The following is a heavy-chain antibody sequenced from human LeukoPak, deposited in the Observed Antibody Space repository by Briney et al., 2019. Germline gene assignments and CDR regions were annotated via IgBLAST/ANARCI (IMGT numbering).Heavy chain of an antibody. CDR3: AREVLVRGIIWRNDAFDI. Sequence: GGSLRLSCAASGFTFSSYEMNWVRQAPGKGLEWVSSITSSSSYIYYADSVKGRFTISRDNAENSLYLQMNSLRAEDTAVYYCAREVLVRGIIWRNDAFDIWGQGTMVTVSS. J-gene: IGHJ3*02. V-gene: IGHV3-21*01. D-gene: IGHD3-10*01. CDR2: ITSSSSYI. CDR1: GFTFSSYE.